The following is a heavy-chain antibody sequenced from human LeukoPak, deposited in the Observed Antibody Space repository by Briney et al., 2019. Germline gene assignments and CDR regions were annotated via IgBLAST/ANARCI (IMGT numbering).Heavy chain of an antibody. V-gene: IGHV3-53*01. Sequence: GGSLRLSCAASGFTVSSNYMSWVRQAPGKGLEWVSVIYSGGSTYYADSVKGRFTISRDNAENTLYLEMKSLRAEDTAVYYCTRGLWGIDYWGQGALVTVSS. J-gene: IGHJ4*02. D-gene: IGHD7-27*01. CDR2: IYSGGST. CDR1: GFTVSSNY. CDR3: TRGLWGIDY.